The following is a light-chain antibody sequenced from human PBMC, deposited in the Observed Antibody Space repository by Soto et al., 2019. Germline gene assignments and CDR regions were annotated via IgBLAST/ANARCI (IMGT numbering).Light chain of an antibody. Sequence: EIVLTQSPATLSLSPGARATLSCRASQSVSSYLAWYQQKPGQAPRLLIYDASNRATGIPARFSGSGSGTDFTLTISRLEPEDFAVYYCQQYGSSVLTFGGGTKVDIK. CDR3: QQYGSSVLT. CDR2: DAS. V-gene: IGKV3-11*01. CDR1: QSVSSY. J-gene: IGKJ4*01.